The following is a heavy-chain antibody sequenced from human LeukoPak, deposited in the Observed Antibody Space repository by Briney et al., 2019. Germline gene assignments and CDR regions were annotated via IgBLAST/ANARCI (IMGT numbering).Heavy chain of an antibody. V-gene: IGHV1-18*01. Sequence: ASVKVSCKASGYTFTSYGISWVRQAPGQGLEWMGWISAYNGNTNYAQKLQGRVTMTTDTFTSTAYMELRSLRSDDTAVYYCARMNYYDSSGYSDYWGQGTLVTVSS. CDR3: ARMNYYDSSGYSDY. CDR2: ISAYNGNT. CDR1: GYTFTSYG. J-gene: IGHJ4*02. D-gene: IGHD3-22*01.